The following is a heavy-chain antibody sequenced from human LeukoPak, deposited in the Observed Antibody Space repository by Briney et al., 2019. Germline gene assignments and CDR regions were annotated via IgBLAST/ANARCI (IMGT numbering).Heavy chain of an antibody. V-gene: IGHV3-53*01. D-gene: IGHD4-11*01. Sequence: GGSLRLSCAASGFSVTSNYMHWVRQAPGKGLEWVSVIYGGGGTDYADSVKGRLTISRDTSTNTVYLQMNSPRAEDTAVYYCARSRLGYSNFDFWGQGALVTVSS. CDR2: IYGGGGT. J-gene: IGHJ4*02. CDR3: ARSRLGYSNFDF. CDR1: GFSVTSNY.